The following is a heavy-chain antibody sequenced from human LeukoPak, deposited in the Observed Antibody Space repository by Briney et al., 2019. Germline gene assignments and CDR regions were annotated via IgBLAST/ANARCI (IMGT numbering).Heavy chain of an antibody. CDR2: ISAYNGNT. CDR3: AASYYDILTGYSPADF. J-gene: IGHJ4*02. Sequence: AASVKVSFKASGYTFTSYGISWVRRAPGQGLEWMGWISAYNGNTNYAQKLQGRVTITTDTSTSTAYMELRSLRSDDTAVYYCAASYYDILTGYSPADFWGQGTLVTVSS. D-gene: IGHD3-9*01. V-gene: IGHV1-18*01. CDR1: GYTFTSYG.